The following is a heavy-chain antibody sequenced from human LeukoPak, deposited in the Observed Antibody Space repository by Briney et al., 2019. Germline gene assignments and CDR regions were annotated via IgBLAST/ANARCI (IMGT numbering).Heavy chain of an antibody. Sequence: SETLSLTCTVSGGSISSYYWSWIRQPAGKGLEWIGRIYTSGSTNYNPSLKSRVTISVDTSKNQFSLKLSSVTAADTAVYYCARDLYCSGGSCYFDAFDIWGQGTMVTVSS. CDR1: GGSISSYY. V-gene: IGHV4-4*07. D-gene: IGHD2-15*01. J-gene: IGHJ3*02. CDR2: IYTSGST. CDR3: ARDLYCSGGSCYFDAFDI.